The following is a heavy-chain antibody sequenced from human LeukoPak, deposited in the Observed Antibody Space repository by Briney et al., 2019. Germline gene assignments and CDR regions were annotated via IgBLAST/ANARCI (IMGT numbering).Heavy chain of an antibody. CDR3: ARHTPGTTVTTPYYYYYYMDV. Sequence: SETLSLTCAVYGGSFSPYYWSWLRQSPDKGLEWLGEINHSGSTNYNPSLKSRVTISVDTSKNQFSLKLSSVTAADTAVYYCARHTPGTTVTTPYYYYYYMDVWGKGTTVTISS. J-gene: IGHJ6*03. CDR2: INHSGST. D-gene: IGHD4-17*01. V-gene: IGHV4-34*01. CDR1: GGSFSPYY.